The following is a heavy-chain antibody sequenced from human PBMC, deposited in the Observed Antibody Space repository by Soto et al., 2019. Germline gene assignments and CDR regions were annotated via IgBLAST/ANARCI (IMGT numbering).Heavy chain of an antibody. J-gene: IGHJ6*03. CDR1: GGSFISYI. D-gene: IGHD2-21*01. CDR2: SIPIQGRA. CDR3: AKSLVFVDHAYMDV. V-gene: IGHV1-69*02. Sequence: QVQLVQSGAEVRKPGSSVKVSCEASGGSFISYIFTWVRQAPGQGLEWMGRSIPIQGRADYALKFQDRVTMTADRSTQTVYMELRSLRPGYTALYYCAKSLVFVDHAYMDVWGKGTTVTVSS.